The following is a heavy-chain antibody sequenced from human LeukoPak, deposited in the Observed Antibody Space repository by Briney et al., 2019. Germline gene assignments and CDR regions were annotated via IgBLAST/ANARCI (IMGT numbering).Heavy chain of an antibody. CDR2: IKKDGTEK. Sequence: PGGSLRLSCAASGFSFSSYWMSWVRQAPGKGLEWVANIKKDGTEKYYADSVKGRFTISRDNAKNSLYLEMNSLRAEDTAAYYCAREGWFGGANWFDPWGQGTLVTVSS. J-gene: IGHJ5*02. D-gene: IGHD3-10*01. CDR3: AREGWFGGANWFDP. V-gene: IGHV3-7*03. CDR1: GFSFSSYW.